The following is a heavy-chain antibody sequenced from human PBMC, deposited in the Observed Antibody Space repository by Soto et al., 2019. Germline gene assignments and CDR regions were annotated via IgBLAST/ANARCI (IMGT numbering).Heavy chain of an antibody. D-gene: IGHD4-17*01. CDR2: IYPGDSDT. Sequence: PGESLKISCKGSGYSFTSYWIGWVRQMPGKGLEWMGIIYPGDSDTRYSPSFQGQVTISADKSISTAYLQWSSLKASDTAMYYCARHGPGDYGDYGYFDYWGQGTLVTVSS. V-gene: IGHV5-51*01. CDR3: ARHGPGDYGDYGYFDY. J-gene: IGHJ4*02. CDR1: GYSFTSYW.